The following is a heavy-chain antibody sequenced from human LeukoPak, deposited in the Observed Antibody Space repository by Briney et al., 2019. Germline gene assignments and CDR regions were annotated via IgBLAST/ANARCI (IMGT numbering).Heavy chain of an antibody. D-gene: IGHD3-22*01. Sequence: GGSLRLSCAASGFTFSSYGMHWVRQAPGKGLEWVAVIWYDGSNKYYADSVKGRFTISRDNSKNTLYLQMNSLRAEDTAVYYCAKDRTQYYYDSSGMGYWGQGTLATVSS. V-gene: IGHV3-33*06. CDR1: GFTFSSYG. CDR3: AKDRTQYYYDSSGMGY. CDR2: IWYDGSNK. J-gene: IGHJ4*02.